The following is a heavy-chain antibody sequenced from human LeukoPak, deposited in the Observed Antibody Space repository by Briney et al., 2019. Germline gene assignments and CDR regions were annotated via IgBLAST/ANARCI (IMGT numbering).Heavy chain of an antibody. V-gene: IGHV3-15*01. J-gene: IGHJ1*01. CDR1: GFIFPNAW. CDR3: VTDGGLLPYYFTY. CDR2: IKNKNSGRTT. D-gene: IGHD3-10*01. Sequence: GGSLRLSCAASGFIFPNAWMHWVRQAPGKGLEWVGRIKNKNSGRTTNYIAPVKGRFTISRDDSRNTLYLEMDSLKNEDTAVYYCVTDGGLLPYYFTYWGQGTLVTVSS.